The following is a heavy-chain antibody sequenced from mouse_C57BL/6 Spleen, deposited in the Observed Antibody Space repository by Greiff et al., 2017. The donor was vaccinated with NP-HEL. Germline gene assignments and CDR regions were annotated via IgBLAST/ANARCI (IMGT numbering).Heavy chain of an antibody. V-gene: IGHV1-64*01. D-gene: IGHD2-3*01. CDR3: ARDDGYYFYAMDY. J-gene: IGHJ4*01. CDR1: GYTFTSYW. Sequence: QVQLKQPGAELVKPGASVKLSCKASGYTFTSYWMHWVKQRPGQGLEWIGMIHPNSGSTNYNEKFKSKATLTVDKSSSTAYMQLSSLTSEDSAVYYCARDDGYYFYAMDYWGQGTSVTVSS. CDR2: IHPNSGST.